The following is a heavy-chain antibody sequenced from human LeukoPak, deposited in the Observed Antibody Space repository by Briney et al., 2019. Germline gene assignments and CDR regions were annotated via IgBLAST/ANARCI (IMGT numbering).Heavy chain of an antibody. J-gene: IGHJ4*02. Sequence: GTSLRLSCAASGFTFSQYAMHWVRQAPGKGLEWVALISYDGSSQYYADSVKGRFTISRDSSRDTLYLQMDSLRVDDTAVYYCARDWTSYYYGSGGNDYWGQGTLVTVSS. CDR3: ARDWTSYYYGSGGNDY. V-gene: IGHV3-30-3*01. D-gene: IGHD3-10*01. CDR2: ISYDGSSQ. CDR1: GFTFSQYA.